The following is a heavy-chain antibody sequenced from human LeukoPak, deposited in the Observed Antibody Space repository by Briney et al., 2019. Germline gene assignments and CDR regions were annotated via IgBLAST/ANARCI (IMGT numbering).Heavy chain of an antibody. CDR2: ISYDGSKK. Sequence: GGSLRLPCAASGFTFSSYAMHWVRQAPGKGLEWVAVISYDGSKKYYADSVKGRFTISRDNSKNTLYLQMNSLRAEDTAVYYCAKDFSTAPLRFLEWLPPYYYYGMDVWGQGTTVTVSS. CDR3: AKDFSTAPLRFLEWLPPYYYYGMDV. J-gene: IGHJ6*02. V-gene: IGHV3-30*04. D-gene: IGHD3-3*01. CDR1: GFTFSSYA.